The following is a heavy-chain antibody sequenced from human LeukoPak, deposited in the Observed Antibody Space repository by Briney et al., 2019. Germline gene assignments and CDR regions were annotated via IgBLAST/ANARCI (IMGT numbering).Heavy chain of an antibody. V-gene: IGHV3-23*01. CDR2: ISGSGGST. J-gene: IGHJ4*02. CDR1: GFTFSSYG. D-gene: IGHD3-22*01. CDR3: AKDLRRGYYYDSRGSPGGFDY. Sequence: PGGSLRLSCAASGFTFSSYGMSWVRQAPGKGQEWVSAISGSGGSTYYADSVKGRFTISRDNSKNTLYLQVNSLRAEDTAVYYCAKDLRRGYYYDSRGSPGGFDYGGQGTLVTVSS.